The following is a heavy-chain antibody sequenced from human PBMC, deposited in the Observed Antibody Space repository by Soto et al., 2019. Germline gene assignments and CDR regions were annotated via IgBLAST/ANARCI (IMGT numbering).Heavy chain of an antibody. V-gene: IGHV3-33*01. D-gene: IGHD6-19*01. Sequence: QVRLVESGGGAVQPGRSLKLSCATSGFSFRNYAMHWVRQAPGKGLEWVAFIWSDGSRQDYADSVKGRFIISRDDSRNTLDLQMNSLRVEDTAVYYCARDGAAGWNLDYWVQGTLVTVPS. CDR2: IWSDGSRQ. J-gene: IGHJ4*02. CDR1: GFSFRNYA. CDR3: ARDGAAGWNLDY.